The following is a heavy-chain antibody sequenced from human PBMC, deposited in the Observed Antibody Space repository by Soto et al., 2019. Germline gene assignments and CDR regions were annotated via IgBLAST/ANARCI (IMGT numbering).Heavy chain of an antibody. J-gene: IGHJ4*02. CDR3: ARAFGSTMPSLV. D-gene: IGHD2-2*01. Sequence: SETLSLTCSVSGGPISSYYWNWIRQPPGKGLEWIGYVFYTGSTDYNRSLKSRVTMSIDTSRNQFSLNLTSVSAADTAVYYCARAFGSTMPSLVWGQGTLVTVSS. CDR2: VFYTGST. CDR1: GGPISSYY. V-gene: IGHV4-59*01.